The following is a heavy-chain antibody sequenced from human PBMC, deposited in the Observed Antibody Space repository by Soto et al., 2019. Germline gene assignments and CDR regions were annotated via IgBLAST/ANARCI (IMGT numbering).Heavy chain of an antibody. CDR1: GGTFSSYT. CDR2: IIPILAIA. CDR3: ARATVTGENWFDP. V-gene: IGHV1-69*02. D-gene: IGHD4-17*01. Sequence: QVQLVQSGAEVKKPGSSVKVSCKASGGTFSSYTISWVRQAPGQGLEWMGRIIPILAIANYAQKFQGRVTVTXDXSTSTAYMELSSLRSEDTAVYYCARATVTGENWFDPWGQGTLVTVSS. J-gene: IGHJ5*02.